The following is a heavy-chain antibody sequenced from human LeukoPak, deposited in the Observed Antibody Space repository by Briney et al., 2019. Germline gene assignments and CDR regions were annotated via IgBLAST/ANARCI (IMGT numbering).Heavy chain of an antibody. CDR2: IYNGGNT. Sequence: SETLSLTCTVSGVSINTYYASWIRQAPGKGLGFIGFIYNGGNTNYNPSLKSRATISVDTSNNQFSLRLTSVTAADTAMYYCAAGPWELDFWGQGTLVTVSS. CDR1: GVSINTYY. J-gene: IGHJ4*02. CDR3: AAGPWELDF. V-gene: IGHV4-4*09. D-gene: IGHD1-26*01.